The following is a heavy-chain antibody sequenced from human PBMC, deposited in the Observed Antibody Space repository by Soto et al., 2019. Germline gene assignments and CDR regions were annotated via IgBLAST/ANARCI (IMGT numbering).Heavy chain of an antibody. V-gene: IGHV3-64*01. J-gene: IGHJ3*02. CDR3: ARAGGMVADQAAFDI. CDR2: ISSNGGST. Sequence: EVQLVESGGGLVQPGGSLRLSCAASGFTFSSYAMHWVRQAPGKGLEYVSAISSNGGSTYYANSVKGRFTISRDNSKNTLYLQMGSLRAEDMAVYYCARAGGMVADQAAFDIWGQGTMVTVSS. D-gene: IGHD2-15*01. CDR1: GFTFSSYA.